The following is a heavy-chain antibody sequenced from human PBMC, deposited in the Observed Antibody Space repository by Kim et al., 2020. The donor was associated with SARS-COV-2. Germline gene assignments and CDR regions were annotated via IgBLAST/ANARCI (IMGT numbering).Heavy chain of an antibody. CDR1: GYTFATYA. V-gene: IGHV1-3*01. CDR3: VRRGLGYGMDV. D-gene: IGHD6-19*01. CDR2: FNAGNGDT. J-gene: IGHJ6*02. Sequence: ASVKVSCKPSGYTFATYAIHWVRQAPGQRLEFMGWFNAGNGDTGSSQKFQGRVTLSRDSSARTVYMELSSLGSEDTAVYYCVRRGLGYGMDVWGQGTTVT.